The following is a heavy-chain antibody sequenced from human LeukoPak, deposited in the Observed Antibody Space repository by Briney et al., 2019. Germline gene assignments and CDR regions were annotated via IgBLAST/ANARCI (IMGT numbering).Heavy chain of an antibody. Sequence: SVKVSCKASGGTFSSYAISWVRQAPGQGLEWMGGIIPIFGTANYAQKFQGRVTITADESTSTAYMELSSLRSEDTAVYYCARRDITMVRGVIIPNWFDSWGQGALVTVSS. J-gene: IGHJ5*01. D-gene: IGHD3-10*01. V-gene: IGHV1-69*13. CDR3: ARRDITMVRGVIIPNWFDS. CDR1: GGTFSSYA. CDR2: IIPIFGTA.